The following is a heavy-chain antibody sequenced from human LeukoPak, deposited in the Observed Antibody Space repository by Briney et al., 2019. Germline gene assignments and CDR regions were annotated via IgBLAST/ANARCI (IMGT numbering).Heavy chain of an antibody. V-gene: IGHV1-24*01. D-gene: IGHD2/OR15-2a*01. Sequence: ASVKVSCKVSGYTLTELSMHWVRQAPGKGLEWMGGFDPEDGETIYAQKFQGRVTMTEDTSTDTAYMELSSLRSEDMAVYYCATRLLPTQRSTNWFDPWGQGTLVTVSS. CDR1: GYTLTELS. J-gene: IGHJ5*02. CDR3: ATRLLPTQRSTNWFDP. CDR2: FDPEDGET.